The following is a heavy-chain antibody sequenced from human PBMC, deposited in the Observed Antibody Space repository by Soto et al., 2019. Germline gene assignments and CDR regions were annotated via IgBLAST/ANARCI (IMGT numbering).Heavy chain of an antibody. CDR1: GGSFSGYY. D-gene: IGHD3-10*01. Sequence: SETLSLTCAVYGGSFSGYYWRWIRQPPGKGLEWIGEINHSGSTNYNPSLKSRVTISVDTSKNQFSLKLSSVTAADTAVYYCAREKGRGPLRYYYYGMDVWGQGTTVTVS. V-gene: IGHV4-34*01. CDR2: INHSGST. CDR3: AREKGRGPLRYYYYGMDV. J-gene: IGHJ6*02.